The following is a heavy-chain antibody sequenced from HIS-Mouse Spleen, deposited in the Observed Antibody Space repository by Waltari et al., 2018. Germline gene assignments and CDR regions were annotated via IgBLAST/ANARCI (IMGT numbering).Heavy chain of an antibody. CDR1: GGSIRRTSYH. V-gene: IGHV4-39*07. D-gene: IGHD6-13*01. J-gene: IGHJ2*01. Sequence: QLQLQESGPGLVKPSETLSLTCTASGGSIRRTSYHWGRIRQPPGKGLEWIGSIYYSGSTYYNPSLKSRVTISVDTSKNQFSLKLSSVTAADTAVYYCAREIPYSSSWYDWYFDLWGRGTLVTVSS. CDR3: AREIPYSSSWYDWYFDL. CDR2: IYYSGST.